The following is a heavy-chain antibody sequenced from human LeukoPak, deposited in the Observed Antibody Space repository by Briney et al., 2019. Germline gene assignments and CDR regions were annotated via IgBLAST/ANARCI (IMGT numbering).Heavy chain of an antibody. D-gene: IGHD3-16*01. CDR2: IRNKVNRHTT. CDR1: GFIFSDHY. Sequence: PGGSLRLSCAASGFIFSDHYFDWVRQAPGKGLEWLGRIRNKVNRHTTESAASVKGRFTISADDSNNSLHLLMNSLKSEDTAVYYCARRYGGFDLWGLGTLVTVSS. V-gene: IGHV3-72*01. CDR3: ARRYGGFDL. J-gene: IGHJ4*02.